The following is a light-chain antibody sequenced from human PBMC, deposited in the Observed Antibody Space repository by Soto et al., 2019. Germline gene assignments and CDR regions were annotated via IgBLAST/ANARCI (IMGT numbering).Light chain of an antibody. CDR2: GAS. Sequence: IVLTQSPGTLSLSPGERATLSCRASQSFSSSYLAWYQQKPGQAPRLLIYGASSRATGIPDRFSGSGSGTDFTLTISRLEPEDFAVYYCQQYGTSITFGQGTRLE. J-gene: IGKJ5*01. CDR1: QSFSSSY. CDR3: QQYGTSIT. V-gene: IGKV3-20*01.